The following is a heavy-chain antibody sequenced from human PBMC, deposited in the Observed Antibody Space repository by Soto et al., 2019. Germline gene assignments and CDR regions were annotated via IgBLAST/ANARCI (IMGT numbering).Heavy chain of an antibody. Sequence: GGSLRLSCAASGFTFSSYAMHWVRQAPGKGLEWVAVISYDGSNKYYADSVKGRFTISRDNSKNTLYLQMNSLRDEDTAGYYCAREGAQSSGILYYYYGMDVWGQGTTVTVSS. D-gene: IGHD3-22*01. CDR2: ISYDGSNK. CDR1: GFTFSSYA. CDR3: AREGAQSSGILYYYYGMDV. V-gene: IGHV3-30-3*01. J-gene: IGHJ6*02.